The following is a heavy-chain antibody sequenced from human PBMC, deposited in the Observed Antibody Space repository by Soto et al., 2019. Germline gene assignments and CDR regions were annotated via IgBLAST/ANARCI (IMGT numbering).Heavy chain of an antibody. CDR1: GFTFSTYW. D-gene: IGHD6-13*01. CDR2: INSQGSST. V-gene: IGHV3-74*01. Sequence: GGSLRLSCAASGFTFSTYWMHWVRQAPGKGLVWVSHINSQGSSTTYADSVKGRFTISRDNAKNTLYLQMNSLRAEDTAVYYCARGSSDSSSWTYYYYYGMDVWGQGTTVTVS. CDR3: ARGSSDSSSWTYYYYYGMDV. J-gene: IGHJ6*02.